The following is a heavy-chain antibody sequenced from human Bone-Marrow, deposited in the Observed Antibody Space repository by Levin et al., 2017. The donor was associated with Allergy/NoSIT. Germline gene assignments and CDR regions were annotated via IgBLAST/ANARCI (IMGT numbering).Heavy chain of an antibody. CDR1: GFIFKNYA. D-gene: IGHD3-3*01. CDR3: TKVLFDFWSGYPDYFDF. Sequence: SCTASGFIFKNYAMSWVRQAPGKGLEWVSVISASGGTTRYADSVKGRFTISRDKSKNTVSLQMTSLRAEDTAIYYCTKVLFDFWSGYPDYFDFWGQGILVSVSS. V-gene: IGHV3-23*01. J-gene: IGHJ4*02. CDR2: ISASGGTT.